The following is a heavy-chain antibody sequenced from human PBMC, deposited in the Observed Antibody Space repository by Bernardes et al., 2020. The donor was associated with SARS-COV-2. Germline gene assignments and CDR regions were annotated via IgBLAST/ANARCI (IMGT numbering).Heavy chain of an antibody. CDR3: AKELAYGSSWRDYSYYFGMDV. D-gene: IGHD6-13*01. CDR1: GFTFRNYA. J-gene: IGHJ6*02. CDR2: ISGPGRT. Sequence: VGSLCLSCAASGFTFRNYAMSWVRQAPGKGLEWVSDISGPGRTYYADSVRGRFTISRDNSKNTLYLEMNSLRVEDTAVYYCAKELAYGSSWRDYSYYFGMDVWGQGTTVTVSS. V-gene: IGHV3-23*01.